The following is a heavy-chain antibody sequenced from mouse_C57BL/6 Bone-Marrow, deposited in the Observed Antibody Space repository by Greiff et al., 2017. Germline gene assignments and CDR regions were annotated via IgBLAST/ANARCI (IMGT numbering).Heavy chain of an antibody. V-gene: IGHV1-64*01. CDR2: IHPNSGST. Sequence: QVQLQQPGAELVKPGASVKLSCKASGYTFTSYWMHWVHQRPGQGLEWIGMIHPNSGSTNYNEKFKSKATLTVDKYSITAYRQLSSMPSEDSAVDFCARSGTNYAMDYWGQGTSVTVSS. J-gene: IGHJ4*01. CDR1: GYTFTSYW. CDR3: ARSGTNYAMDY. D-gene: IGHD3-1*01.